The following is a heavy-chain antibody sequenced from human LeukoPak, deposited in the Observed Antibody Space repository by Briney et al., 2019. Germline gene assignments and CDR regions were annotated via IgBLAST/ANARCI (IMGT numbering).Heavy chain of an antibody. CDR3: AKDHNRGYSYGYFDY. V-gene: IGHV3-23*01. J-gene: IGHJ4*02. CDR1: GFTFRSYA. Sequence: PGGSLRLSCAASGFTFRSYAMRWVRQAPGKGLEWVSAISGSGGSTYYADSVKGRFTISRDNSKNTLYLQMNSLRAEDTAVHYCAKDHNRGYSYGYFDYWGQGTLVTVSS. D-gene: IGHD5-18*01. CDR2: ISGSGGST.